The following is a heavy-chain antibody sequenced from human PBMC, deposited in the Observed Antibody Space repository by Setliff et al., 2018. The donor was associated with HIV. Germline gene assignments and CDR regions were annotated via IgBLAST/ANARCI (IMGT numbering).Heavy chain of an antibody. CDR2: IYTSGST. Sequence: PSETLSLTCSVSGGSISSGSYYWSWIRQPAGKGLEWIGHIYTSGSTNYNPSLKSRVTMSVDTSKNQFSLKLSSVTAADTAVYYCARQGNIVVVTSFDYWGQGTLVTVSP. V-gene: IGHV4-61*09. CDR3: ARQGNIVVVTSFDY. J-gene: IGHJ4*02. D-gene: IGHD2-21*02. CDR1: GGSISSGSYY.